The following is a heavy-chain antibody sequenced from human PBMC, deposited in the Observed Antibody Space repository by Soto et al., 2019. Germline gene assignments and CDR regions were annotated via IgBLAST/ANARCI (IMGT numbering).Heavy chain of an antibody. J-gene: IGHJ4*02. CDR2: INAYNGKT. Sequence: QVQLVQSGAAVKKPGASVKFSCKASGYTFTSYGISWVRQAPGQGLEWMGWINAYNGKTKDGQKLQGRITTTTDTSTSPAYMELSILRADAAAFYYCASDQGMAQFDYWGQGTLVTVSS. CDR3: ASDQGMAQFDY. CDR1: GYTFTSYG. V-gene: IGHV1-18*01. D-gene: IGHD1-20*01.